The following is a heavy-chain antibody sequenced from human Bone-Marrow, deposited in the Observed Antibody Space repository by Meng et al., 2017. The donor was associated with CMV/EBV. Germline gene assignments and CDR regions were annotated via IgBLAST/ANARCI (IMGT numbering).Heavy chain of an antibody. J-gene: IGHJ4*02. CDR1: GFTFSDYS. CDR3: ARGIVGATADY. Sequence: GGPLRLSCAASGFTFSDYSMNWVRQAPGKGLECVSFISASNYRYYADSVKGRFTISRDNAKNSLYPQMNSLRADDTAVYYCARGIVGATADYWGQGTLVTVSS. D-gene: IGHD1-26*01. CDR2: ISASNYR. V-gene: IGHV3-21*01.